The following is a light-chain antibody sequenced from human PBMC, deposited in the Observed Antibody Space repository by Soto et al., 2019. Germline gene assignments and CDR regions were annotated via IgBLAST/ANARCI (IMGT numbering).Light chain of an antibody. Sequence: DIQMTQSPSSLSASVGDRVTITCRASQSISTYLNWYQQKPGKAPKLVIYAASALQRGVPSRFSGSGSGTDFTLTINSLQREDLATYYCQQSYNTPRTFGQGTKVEIK. J-gene: IGKJ1*01. CDR1: QSISTY. CDR2: AAS. V-gene: IGKV1-39*01. CDR3: QQSYNTPRT.